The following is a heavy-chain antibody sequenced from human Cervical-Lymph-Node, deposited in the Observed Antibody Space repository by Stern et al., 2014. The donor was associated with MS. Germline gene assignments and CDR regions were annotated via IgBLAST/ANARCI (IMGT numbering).Heavy chain of an antibody. V-gene: IGHV5-51*03. CDR2: IYPDDSDI. CDR3: GRPPPRRKWDDPNYGMDV. J-gene: IGHJ6*02. D-gene: IGHD1-1*01. CDR1: GYTFTNNW. Sequence: EVQLVESGAEVKKPGESLKISCKGSGYTFTNNWIAWVRQMPGKGLEWMGIIYPDDSDIRCRPSLQGRAAISADKSSGTADLQWSSLKAGDSALYYCGRPPPRRKWDDPNYGMDVWGQGTTVTVSS.